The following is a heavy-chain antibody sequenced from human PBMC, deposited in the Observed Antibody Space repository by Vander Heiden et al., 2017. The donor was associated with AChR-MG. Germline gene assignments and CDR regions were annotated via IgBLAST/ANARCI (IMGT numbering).Heavy chain of an antibody. CDR2: IYYSGST. V-gene: IGHV4-59*01. CDR1: GRSISSYY. D-gene: IGHD1-26*01. Sequence: QVQLQESGPGLVKPSETLSLTCTVSGRSISSYYWSWIRQPPGKGLEWIGYIYYSGSTNYNPSLKSRVTISVDTSKNQFSLKLSSVTAADTAVYYCARADSGSYYLAFGYWGQGTLVTVSS. J-gene: IGHJ4*02. CDR3: ARADSGSYYLAFGY.